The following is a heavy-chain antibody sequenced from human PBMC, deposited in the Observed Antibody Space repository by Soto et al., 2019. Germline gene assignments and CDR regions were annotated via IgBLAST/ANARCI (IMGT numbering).Heavy chain of an antibody. CDR3: AKRPTTVTTWYGYYFDY. J-gene: IGHJ4*02. CDR1: GFTFSSYA. D-gene: IGHD4-17*01. V-gene: IGHV3-23*01. Sequence: GGSLRLSCAASGFTFSSYAMSWVRQPPGKGLEWVSDIYGSGDSTYYADPVRGRFIISRDNTKNTLYLQMNSLVAEDTAVYYCAKRPTTVTTWYGYYFDYWGQGTLVTVSS. CDR2: IYGSGDST.